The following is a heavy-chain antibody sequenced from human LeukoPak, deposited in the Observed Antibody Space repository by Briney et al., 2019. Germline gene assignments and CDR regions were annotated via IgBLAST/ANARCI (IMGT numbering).Heavy chain of an antibody. CDR3: ARHVGSSSRPLVDY. V-gene: IGHV5-51*01. J-gene: IGHJ4*02. D-gene: IGHD6-13*01. CDR1: GYIFNNYW. CDR2: IYPGDSDT. Sequence: GESLKISCKGSGYIFNNYWIGWVRQMPGKGLEWMAIIYPGDSDTRYSPSFQGQVTISVDKSISTAYLQWSSLKASDTAMYYCARHVGSSSRPLVDYWGQGTLVTVSS.